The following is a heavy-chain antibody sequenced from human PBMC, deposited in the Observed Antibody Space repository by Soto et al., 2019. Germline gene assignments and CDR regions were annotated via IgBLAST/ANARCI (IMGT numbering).Heavy chain of an antibody. D-gene: IGHD2-2*01. CDR1: GFTFSSYG. CDR3: AKDPDRYCSSTSCQGFDP. V-gene: IGHV3-30*18. Sequence: GGSLRLSCAASGFTFSSYGMHWVRQAPGKGLEWVAVISYDGSNKYYADSVKGRFTISRDNSKNTLYLQMNSLRAEDTAVYYCAKDPDRYCSSTSCQGFDPWGQGTLVTVSS. J-gene: IGHJ5*02. CDR2: ISYDGSNK.